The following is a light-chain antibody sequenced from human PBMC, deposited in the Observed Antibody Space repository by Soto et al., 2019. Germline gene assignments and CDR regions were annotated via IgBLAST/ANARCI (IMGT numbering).Light chain of an antibody. CDR2: EAS. V-gene: IGKV1-27*01. Sequence: DIQMTQSPSSLSASVGDRVTITCRASQGIRHYLAWYQQKPGKVPKLLIYEASNLQSGVPSRFRGGGSGTEFTLTISSLQPEDVATYYCQQLNSYPLTFGGGTKVDI. CDR1: QGIRHY. CDR3: QQLNSYPLT. J-gene: IGKJ4*01.